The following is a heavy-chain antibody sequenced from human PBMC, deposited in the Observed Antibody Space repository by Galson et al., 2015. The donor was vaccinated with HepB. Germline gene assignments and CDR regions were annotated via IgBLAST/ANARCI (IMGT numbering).Heavy chain of an antibody. V-gene: IGHV3-21*01. CDR2: ISSSSSYI. D-gene: IGHD3-10*01. CDR1: GFTFSSYS. J-gene: IGHJ6*02. Sequence: SLRLSCAASGFTFSSYSMNWVRQAPGKGLEWVSSISSSSSYIYYADSVKGRFTISRDNAKNSLYLQMNSLRAEDTAVYYCARVWGYGSGSYYNLGLPTPLNYYYYYGMDVWGQGTTVTVSS. CDR3: ARVWGYGSGSYYNLGLPTPLNYYYYYGMDV.